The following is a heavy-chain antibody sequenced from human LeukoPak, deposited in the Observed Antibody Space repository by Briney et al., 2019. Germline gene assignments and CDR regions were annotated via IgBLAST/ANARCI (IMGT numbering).Heavy chain of an antibody. CDR1: GFTFSSYA. CDR3: AKGAIAARLPWYFDL. D-gene: IGHD6-6*01. Sequence: PGGSLRPSCAASGFTFSSYAMGWVRQAPGKGLEWVSAISGSGGSTYYADSVKGRFTISRDNSKNTLYLQMNSLRAEDTAVYYCAKGAIAARLPWYFDLWGRGTLVTVSS. J-gene: IGHJ2*01. CDR2: ISGSGGST. V-gene: IGHV3-23*01.